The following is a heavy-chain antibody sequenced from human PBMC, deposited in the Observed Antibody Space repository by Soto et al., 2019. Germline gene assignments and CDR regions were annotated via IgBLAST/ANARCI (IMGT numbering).Heavy chain of an antibody. D-gene: IGHD6-13*01. CDR1: GGSFSGYY. CDR2: INHSGST. J-gene: IGHJ4*02. V-gene: IGHV4-34*01. CDR3: ARTYSSSWSPFEY. Sequence: QVQLQQWGAGLLKPSETLSLTCAVYGGSFSGYYWSWIRQPPGKGLEWIGEINHSGSTNYNPSLKSRVSISVDTSKNQFSQKLSSVAAADTAVYYCARTYSSSWSPFEYWGQGTLVTVSS.